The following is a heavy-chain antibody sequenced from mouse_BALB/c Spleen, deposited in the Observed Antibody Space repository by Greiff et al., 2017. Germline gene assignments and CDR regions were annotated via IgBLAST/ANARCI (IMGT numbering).Heavy chain of an antibody. CDR1: GFTFSSYA. CDR3: ASELGQGAY. Sequence: EVQLVESGGGLVKPGGSPKLSCAASGFTFSSYAMSWVRQTPEKRLEWVATISSGGSYTYYPDSVKGRFTISRDNAKNTLYLQMSSLRSEDTAMYYCASELGQGAYWGQGTLVTVSA. V-gene: IGHV5-9-3*01. J-gene: IGHJ3*01. CDR2: ISSGGSYT. D-gene: IGHD4-1*01.